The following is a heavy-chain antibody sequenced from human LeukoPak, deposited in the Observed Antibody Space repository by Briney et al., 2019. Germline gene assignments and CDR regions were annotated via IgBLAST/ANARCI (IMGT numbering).Heavy chain of an antibody. Sequence: GESLKISCKGSGYTFTTYWIGWVRQTPGKGLEWMGIIYPDDSDTRYSPSFQGQVTISGDKSITTAYLHWNSLKASDTAMYYCARFVNWFDPWGQGTLVTVSS. CDR3: ARFVNWFDP. CDR1: GYTFTTYW. CDR2: IYPDDSDT. V-gene: IGHV5-51*01. J-gene: IGHJ5*02.